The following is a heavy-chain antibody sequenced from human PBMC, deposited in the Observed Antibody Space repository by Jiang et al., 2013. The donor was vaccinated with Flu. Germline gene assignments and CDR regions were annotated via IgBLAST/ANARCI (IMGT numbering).Heavy chain of an antibody. D-gene: IGHD6-19*01. CDR2: ISYDGSNK. Sequence: AASGFTFSSYGMHWVRQAPGKGLEWVAVISYDGSNKYYADSVKGRFTISRDNSKNTLYLQMNSLRAEDTAVYYCGYGSGWYFDYWGQGTLVTVSS. V-gene: IGHV3-30*03. CDR3: GYGSGWYFDY. CDR1: GFTFSSYG. J-gene: IGHJ4*02.